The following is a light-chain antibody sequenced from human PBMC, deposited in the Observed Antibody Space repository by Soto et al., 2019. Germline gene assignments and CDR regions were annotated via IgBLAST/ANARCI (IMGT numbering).Light chain of an antibody. CDR1: QSISSW. J-gene: IGKJ2*01. Sequence: DIQMTQSPSTLSASVGDRVTITCRASQSISSWLAWDQQKPGKAPKLLIYDASSLEIAVPSRFSGSGSGTEFTLTISTLQPDDFATYYCQQYNSPYTFGLGTKLEIK. V-gene: IGKV1-5*01. CDR3: QQYNSPYT. CDR2: DAS.